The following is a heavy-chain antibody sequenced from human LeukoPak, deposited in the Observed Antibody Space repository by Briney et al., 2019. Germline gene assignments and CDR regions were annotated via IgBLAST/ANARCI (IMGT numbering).Heavy chain of an antibody. D-gene: IGHD5-18*01. CDR2: IYSGGST. V-gene: IGHV3-53*01. CDR3: ARDDPTWIQLWSEYYYYYGMDV. Sequence: GGSLRLSCAASGFTVSSNYMSWVRQAPGKGLEWVSVIYSGGSTYYADSVKGRFTISRDNSKNTLYLQMNSLRAEDTAVYYCARDDPTWIQLWSEYYYYYGMDVWGQGTTVTVSS. CDR1: GFTVSSNY. J-gene: IGHJ6*02.